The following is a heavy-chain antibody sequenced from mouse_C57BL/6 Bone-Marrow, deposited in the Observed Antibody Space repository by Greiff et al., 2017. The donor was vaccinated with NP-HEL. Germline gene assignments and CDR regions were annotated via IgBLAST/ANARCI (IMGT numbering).Heavy chain of an antibody. CDR3: AREGTAQATPFAY. D-gene: IGHD3-2*02. J-gene: IGHJ3*01. CDR2: IDPANGNT. Sequence: DVKLVESVAELVRPGASVKLSCTASGFNIKNTYMHWVKQRPEQGLEWIGRIDPANGNTKYAPKFQGKATITADTSSNTAYLQLSSLTSEDTAIYYCAREGTAQATPFAYWGQGTLVTVSA. CDR1: GFNIKNTY. V-gene: IGHV14-3*01.